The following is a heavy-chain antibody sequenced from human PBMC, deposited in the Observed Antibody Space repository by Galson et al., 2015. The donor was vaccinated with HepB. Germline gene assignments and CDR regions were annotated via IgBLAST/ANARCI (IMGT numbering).Heavy chain of an antibody. V-gene: IGHV3-7*01. CDR3: ARFQRLSFDY. CDR1: GFSFSSSW. CDR2: IQKDGDEK. D-gene: IGHD2-21*01. J-gene: IGHJ4*02. Sequence: SLRLSCAASGFSFSSSWMSWARQAPGKGLEWVATIQKDGDEKYYVDSVKGRFTISRDNAKNSLYLQMNSLRAEDTAVYYCARFQRLSFDYWGQGTLVTVSS.